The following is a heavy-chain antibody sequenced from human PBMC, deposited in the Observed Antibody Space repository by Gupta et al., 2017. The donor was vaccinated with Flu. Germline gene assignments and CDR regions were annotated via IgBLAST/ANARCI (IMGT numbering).Heavy chain of an antibody. V-gene: IGHV3-23*01. CDR3: AKDRAAAGRGY. Sequence: WVRQAPGKGLEWVSAISGSGGSTYYADSVKGRFTISRDNSKNTLYLQMNSLRAEDTAVYYCAKDRAAAGRGYWGQGTLVTVSS. J-gene: IGHJ4*02. CDR2: ISGSGGST. D-gene: IGHD6-13*01.